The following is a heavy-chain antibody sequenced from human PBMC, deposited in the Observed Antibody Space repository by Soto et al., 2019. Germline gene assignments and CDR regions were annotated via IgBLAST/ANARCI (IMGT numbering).Heavy chain of an antibody. Sequence: SVKVSCKASGGTFSSCAISWVRQAPGQGLEWMGGIIPIFGTANYAQKFQGRVTITADKSTSTAYMELSSLRSEDTAVYYCARDSSGSSSLGLDYWGQGTLVTVSS. D-gene: IGHD6-6*01. V-gene: IGHV1-69*06. CDR3: ARDSSGSSSLGLDY. J-gene: IGHJ4*02. CDR2: IIPIFGTA. CDR1: GGTFSSCA.